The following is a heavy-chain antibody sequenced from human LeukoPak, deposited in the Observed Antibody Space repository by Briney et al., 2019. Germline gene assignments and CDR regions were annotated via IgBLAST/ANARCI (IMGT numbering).Heavy chain of an antibody. D-gene: IGHD1-1*01. Sequence: QLGGSLRLSCAASGFTFSRYWMSWMRQAPGKGLEWVANIKYDGNEEYYVDSVKGRFTISRDNAKNSLYLQLNSLRVEDTAVYYCKSGGAAPGSFDYWGQGTLVTVSP. CDR2: IKYDGNEE. CDR3: KSGGAAPGSFDY. V-gene: IGHV3-7*01. J-gene: IGHJ4*02. CDR1: GFTFSRYW.